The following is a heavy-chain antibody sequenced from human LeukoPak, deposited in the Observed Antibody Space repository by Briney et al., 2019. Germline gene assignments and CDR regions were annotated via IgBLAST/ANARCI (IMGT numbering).Heavy chain of an antibody. CDR2: ISGSGVST. CDR3: AKGAPLKTYYYDSSGYSDAFDI. Sequence: PGGSLRLSCAASGFTFSSYAMSWDRQAPGKGLEWVSAISGSGVSTYYADSVKGRFTISRDNSKNTLYLQMNSLRAEDTAVYYCAKGAPLKTYYYDSSGYSDAFDIWGQGTMVTVSS. J-gene: IGHJ3*02. D-gene: IGHD3-22*01. V-gene: IGHV3-23*01. CDR1: GFTFSSYA.